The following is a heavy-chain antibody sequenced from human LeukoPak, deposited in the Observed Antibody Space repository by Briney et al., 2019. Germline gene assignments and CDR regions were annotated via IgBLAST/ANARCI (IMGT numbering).Heavy chain of an antibody. V-gene: IGHV1-2*02. CDR3: AKVRGVINSPLNPYYFDY. CDR2: INPNSGGT. Sequence: ASVKVSCKASGYTFTSYGISWVRQAPGQGLEWMGWINPNSGGTNYAQKFQGRVTMTRDTSISTAYMGLSRLRSDDTAVYYCAKVRGVINSPLNPYYFDYWGQGTLVTVSS. J-gene: IGHJ4*02. D-gene: IGHD3-10*01. CDR1: GYTFTSYG.